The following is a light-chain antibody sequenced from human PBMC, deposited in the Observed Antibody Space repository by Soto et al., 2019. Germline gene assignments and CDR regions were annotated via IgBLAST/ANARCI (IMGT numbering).Light chain of an antibody. CDR3: QHYDESPPWT. Sequence: EIVLTQSPGTLSLSPGERATLSCRASQSITTNYLARYQQKPGQAPRLLMYGASRRATGIPDRFSGSGSGTDFTLTITRLEPEDFAVYYCQHYDESPPWTFGQGTKVEIK. CDR1: QSITTNY. J-gene: IGKJ1*01. CDR2: GAS. V-gene: IGKV3-20*01.